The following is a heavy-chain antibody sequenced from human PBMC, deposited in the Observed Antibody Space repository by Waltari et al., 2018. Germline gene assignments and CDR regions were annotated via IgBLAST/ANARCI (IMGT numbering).Heavy chain of an antibody. J-gene: IGHJ6*02. CDR3: ARYSSSPYYYGMDV. CDR2: IYYSGST. V-gene: IGHV4-39*07. D-gene: IGHD6-13*01. Sequence: WGWIRQPPGKGLEWIGSIYYSGSTYYNPSLKSRVTISVDTSKNQFSLKLSSVTAADTAVYYCARYSSSPYYYGMDVWGQGTTVTVSS.